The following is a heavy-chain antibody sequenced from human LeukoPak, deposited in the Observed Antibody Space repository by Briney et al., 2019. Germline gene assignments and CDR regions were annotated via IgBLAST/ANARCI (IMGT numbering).Heavy chain of an antibody. CDR3: AKGSFYCSGNTCPQYYYYMDV. V-gene: IGHV3-30*02. J-gene: IGHJ6*03. CDR1: GFTFSRHG. D-gene: IGHD2-15*01. CDR2: IRYDGSDK. Sequence: GGSLRLSCAASGFTFSRHGMHWVRQAPGKGLEWVAFIRYDGSDKYYADPVKGRFTISRDNCENTLYLQMNSLRAEDTAVYYCAKGSFYCSGNTCPQYYYYMDVWGKGTTVTVSS.